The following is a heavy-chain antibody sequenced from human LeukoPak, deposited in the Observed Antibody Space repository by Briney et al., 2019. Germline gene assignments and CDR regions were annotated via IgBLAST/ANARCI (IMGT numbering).Heavy chain of an antibody. V-gene: IGHV4-31*03. CDR1: GGSISSGGYY. J-gene: IGHJ3*02. CDR3: ARARGFAAVDAFDI. CDR2: IYYSGST. Sequence: PSQTLSLTCTVSGGSISSGGYYWSWIRQHPGEGLEWIGYIYYSGSTYYNPSLKSRVTISVDTSKNQFSLKLSSVTAADTAVYYCARARGFAAVDAFDIWGQGTMVTVSS. D-gene: IGHD3-10*01.